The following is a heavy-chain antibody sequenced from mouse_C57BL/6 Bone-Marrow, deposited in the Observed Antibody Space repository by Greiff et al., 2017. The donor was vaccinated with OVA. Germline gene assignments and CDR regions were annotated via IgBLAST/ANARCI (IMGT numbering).Heavy chain of an antibody. V-gene: IGHV5-6*01. Sequence: EVMLVESGGDLVKPGGSLKLSCAASGFTFSSYGMSWVRQTPDKRLEWVATISSGGSYTYYPASVKGRFTSSRDNAKNTLYLQMSSLKSEDTAMYYCARLLRFGMDYWGQGTSVTVSS. CDR3: ARLLRFGMDY. CDR1: GFTFSSYG. CDR2: ISSGGSYT. D-gene: IGHD1-1*01. J-gene: IGHJ4*01.